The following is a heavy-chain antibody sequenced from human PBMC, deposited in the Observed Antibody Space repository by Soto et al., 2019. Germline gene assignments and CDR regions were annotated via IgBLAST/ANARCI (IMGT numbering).Heavy chain of an antibody. CDR1: GGIFTNNA. CDR3: ATGGHNDGYNFYHGMDV. V-gene: IGHV1-69*01. D-gene: IGHD5-18*01. Sequence: QVQVVQSGAEVKKPGSSVKVSCKVSGGIFTNNAISWVRQAPGQGLEWLGGDIPLFDTAYYAEIFRGRLRISADGATTTAYMELSGLTSADTAVYFCATGGHNDGYNFYHGMDVCCQGTTVTVS. CDR2: DIPLFDTA. J-gene: IGHJ6*02.